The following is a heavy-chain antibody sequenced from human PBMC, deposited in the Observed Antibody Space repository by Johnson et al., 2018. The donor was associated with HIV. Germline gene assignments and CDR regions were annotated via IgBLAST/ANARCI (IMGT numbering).Heavy chain of an antibody. V-gene: IGHV3-23*04. D-gene: IGHD5-18*01. CDR2: ISWNSGGST. CDR1: GFTFDDYA. J-gene: IGHJ3*02. CDR3: AKERGYSYGRGAFDI. Sequence: VQLVESGGGLVQPGRSLRLSCAASGFTFDDYAMHWVLQAPGKGLEWVSGISWNSGGSTYYADSVKGRFTISRDNSKNTLYLQMNSLRAEDTAVYYCAKERGYSYGRGAFDIWGQGTMVTVSS.